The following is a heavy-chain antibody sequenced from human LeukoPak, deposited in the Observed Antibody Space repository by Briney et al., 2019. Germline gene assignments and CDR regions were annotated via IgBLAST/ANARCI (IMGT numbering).Heavy chain of an antibody. CDR1: GGSISSYY. CDR2: IYTSGST. D-gene: IGHD6-6*01. Sequence: PSETLSLTCTVSGGSISSYYWSWIRQPAGKGLEWIGRIYTSGSTNYNPSLKSRVTMSVDTSKNQFSLKLSSVTAADTAVYYCARERSEEYSSSSNWFDPWGQGTLVTVSS. J-gene: IGHJ5*02. CDR3: ARERSEEYSSSSNWFDP. V-gene: IGHV4-4*07.